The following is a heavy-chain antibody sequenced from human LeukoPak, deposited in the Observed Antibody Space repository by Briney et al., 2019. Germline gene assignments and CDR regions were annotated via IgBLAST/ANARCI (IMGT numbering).Heavy chain of an antibody. CDR3: ARTNTAMVLAYYYYGMDV. Sequence: ASVKVSCKASGYTFTSYYMHWVRQAPGQGLEWMGIINPSGGSTSYAQKFQGRVTMTRDTSTSTVYMELSSLRSEDTAVYYCARTNTAMVLAYYYYGMDVWGQGTTVTVSS. J-gene: IGHJ6*02. CDR1: GYTFTSYY. V-gene: IGHV1-46*01. D-gene: IGHD5-18*01. CDR2: INPSGGST.